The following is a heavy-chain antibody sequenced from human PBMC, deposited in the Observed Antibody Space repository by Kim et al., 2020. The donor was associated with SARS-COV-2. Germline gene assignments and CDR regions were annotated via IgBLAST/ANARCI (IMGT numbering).Heavy chain of an antibody. CDR2: ISHTGDIT. J-gene: IGHJ4*02. Sequence: EGSLRLSCAGSGFTFSSYGMSWVRQAPGKGLEWVSAISHTGDITDYADSMKGRFTISRDNSKNTLYLQMNSLRADDTALYYCAIRGSNYGAYNYWGQGTLVTVSS. CDR1: GFTFSSYG. CDR3: AIRGSNYGAYNY. V-gene: IGHV3-23*01. D-gene: IGHD4-17*01.